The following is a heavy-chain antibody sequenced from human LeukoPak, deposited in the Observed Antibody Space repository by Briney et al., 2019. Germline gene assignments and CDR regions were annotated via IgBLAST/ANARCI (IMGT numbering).Heavy chain of an antibody. CDR2: IYSGGST. CDR1: GFTVSSNY. D-gene: IGHD3-10*01. V-gene: IGHV3-66*01. Sequence: AGGSLRLSCAASGFTVSSNYMSWVRQAPGKGLEWVSVIYSGGSTYYADSVKGRFTISRDNSKNTLYLQMNSLRAEDTAVYYCARASMVRGVVFDYWGQGTLVTVSS. CDR3: ARASMVRGVVFDY. J-gene: IGHJ4*02.